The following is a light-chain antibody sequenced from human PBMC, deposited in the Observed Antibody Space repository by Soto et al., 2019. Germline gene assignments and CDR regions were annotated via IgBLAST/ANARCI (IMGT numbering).Light chain of an antibody. CDR2: DAS. V-gene: IGKV3-11*01. Sequence: EIVLTQSPVTLSLSPGERATLSCRASQSVSSSLAWYQQKPGQAPRLLIYDASNRATGIPARFSGSGSETDFKLTVSSLEPEDVAVYYCQQRSNWPLSFGGGTKVEIK. CDR1: QSVSSS. CDR3: QQRSNWPLS. J-gene: IGKJ4*01.